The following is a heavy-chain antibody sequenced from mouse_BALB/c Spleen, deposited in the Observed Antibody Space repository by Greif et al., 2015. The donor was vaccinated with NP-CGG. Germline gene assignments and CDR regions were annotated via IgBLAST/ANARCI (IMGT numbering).Heavy chain of an antibody. Sequence: EVMLVESGPELVKPGASVKISCKASGYTFTDYNMHWVKQSHGKSLEWIGYIYPYNGGTGYNQKFKSKATLTVDNSSSTAYMELRSLTSEDSAVYYCARERRLTGYAMDYWGQGTSVTVSS. CDR1: GYTFTDYN. J-gene: IGHJ4*01. CDR2: IYPYNGGT. CDR3: ARERRLTGYAMDY. D-gene: IGHD4-1*01. V-gene: IGHV1S29*02.